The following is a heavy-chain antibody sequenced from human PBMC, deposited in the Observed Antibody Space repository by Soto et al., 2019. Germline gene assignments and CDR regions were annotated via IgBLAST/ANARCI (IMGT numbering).Heavy chain of an antibody. J-gene: IGHJ3*02. V-gene: IGHV4-39*01. CDR3: ARRSLDWLLGAAFDI. CDR1: GGSISSSSYY. D-gene: IGHD3-3*01. CDR2: IYYSGST. Sequence: QLQLQESGPGLVKPSETLSLTCTVTGGSISSSSYYWGWIRQPPGKGLEWIGSIYYSGSTYYNPAPKSRLTISVDTSKTQFAPELSSVTAADTAVYYCARRSLDWLLGAAFDIWGQGTMVTVSS.